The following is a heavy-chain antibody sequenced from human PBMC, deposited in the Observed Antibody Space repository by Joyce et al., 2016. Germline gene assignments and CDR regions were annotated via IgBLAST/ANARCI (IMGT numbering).Heavy chain of an antibody. Sequence: EVQLVESGGGLVKPGGSLRLSCAASGFPFSSYSMSWVRQAPGKGLELVSPLSSSTSYRKYTDSVKGRFTISRDNAKNSLYLQMNSLRVEDTAVYYCARSSYTNGIFDYWGQGTLVTVSS. CDR3: ARSSYTNGIFDY. V-gene: IGHV3-21*01. CDR2: LSSSTSYR. J-gene: IGHJ4*02. D-gene: IGHD2-8*01. CDR1: GFPFSSYS.